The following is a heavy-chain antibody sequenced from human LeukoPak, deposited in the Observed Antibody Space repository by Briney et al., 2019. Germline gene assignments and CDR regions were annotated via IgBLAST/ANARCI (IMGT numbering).Heavy chain of an antibody. CDR1: GFTFSSYA. CDR2: ISYDGSNK. D-gene: IGHD6-13*01. CDR3: ARGARYTTIWYSHDY. Sequence: QPGGSLRLSCAASGFTFSSYAMHWVRQAPGKGLEWVAVISYDGSNKYYADSVKGRFTISRDNSKNTLYLQMNSLRAEDTAVYYCARGARYTTIWYSHDYWGQGTLVTVSS. J-gene: IGHJ4*02. V-gene: IGHV3-30-3*01.